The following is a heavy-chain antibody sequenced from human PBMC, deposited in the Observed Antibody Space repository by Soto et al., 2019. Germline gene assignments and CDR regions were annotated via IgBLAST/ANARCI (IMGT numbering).Heavy chain of an antibody. V-gene: IGHV1-8*01. CDR1: GYAFNSYD. D-gene: IGHD6-19*01. CDR2: MNPKSGNT. Sequence: QVQLVQAGAEVKKPGASVKVSCKASGYAFNSYDANWFRQANGQGLEWMGWMNPKSGNTCFAQKFQGRVTLTMDSSISTAYMELSSLTSEDTAVYYCARALSGWSDYFAVWRQGTLVTVSS. J-gene: IGHJ4*02. CDR3: ARALSGWSDYFAV.